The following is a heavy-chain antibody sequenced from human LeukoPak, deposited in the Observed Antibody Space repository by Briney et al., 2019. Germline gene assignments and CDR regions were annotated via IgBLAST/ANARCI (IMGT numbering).Heavy chain of an antibody. D-gene: IGHD3-16*02. CDR1: GYSFTSYW. Sequence: GESLQISCKGSGYSFTSYWIGWVRQLPGKGLEWMGIIYPGDSDTRYSPSFQGQVTISADKSISTAYLQWSSLKASDTAMYYCARHLSPDYDYVWGSYRHHDAFDIWGQGTMVTVSS. V-gene: IGHV5-51*01. CDR2: IYPGDSDT. CDR3: ARHLSPDYDYVWGSYRHHDAFDI. J-gene: IGHJ3*02.